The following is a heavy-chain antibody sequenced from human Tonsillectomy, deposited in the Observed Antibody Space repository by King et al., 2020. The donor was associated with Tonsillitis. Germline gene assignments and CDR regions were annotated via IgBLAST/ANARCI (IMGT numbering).Heavy chain of an antibody. J-gene: IGHJ4*02. CDR1: GFTFTSYG. V-gene: IGHV3-33*05. D-gene: IGHD1-7*01. CDR2: ISYDGSNI. Sequence: VQLVESGGGVVQPGRSLRLSCAASGFTFTSYGMHWVRQAPGKGLEWVAVISYDGSNIYYADSVKGRFTISRDNSKNTLCLQMNSLRAEDTAVYYCARDDKWNFEIDYWGQGTLVTVSS. CDR3: ARDDKWNFEIDY.